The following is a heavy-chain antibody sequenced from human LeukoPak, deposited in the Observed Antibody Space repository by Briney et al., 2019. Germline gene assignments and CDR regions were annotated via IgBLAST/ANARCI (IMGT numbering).Heavy chain of an antibody. CDR3: AGGVYVWWELHRNWFDP. Sequence: ASVKVSCKASGYTFTGYYMHWVRQAPGQGLEWMGWINPNSGGTNYAQKFQGRVTMTWDTSISTVYMELSSLRSEDTAVYYCAGGVYVWWELHRNWFDPWGQGTLVTVSS. V-gene: IGHV1-2*02. CDR1: GYTFTGYY. D-gene: IGHD1-26*01. J-gene: IGHJ5*02. CDR2: INPNSGGT.